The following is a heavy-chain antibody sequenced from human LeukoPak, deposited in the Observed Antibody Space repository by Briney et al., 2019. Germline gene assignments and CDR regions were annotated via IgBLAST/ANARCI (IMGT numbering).Heavy chain of an antibody. J-gene: IGHJ6*03. CDR3: ARLVADGPPYYYYYMDV. CDR2: ISWNSGSI. V-gene: IGHV3-9*01. Sequence: GGSLRLSCAASGFTFDDYAMHWVRQAPGKGLEWVSGISWNSGSIGYADSVKGRFTISRDNAKNSLYLQMNSLRAEDTAVYYCARLVADGPPYYYYYMDVWGKGTTVTISS. D-gene: IGHD5-12*01. CDR1: GFTFDDYA.